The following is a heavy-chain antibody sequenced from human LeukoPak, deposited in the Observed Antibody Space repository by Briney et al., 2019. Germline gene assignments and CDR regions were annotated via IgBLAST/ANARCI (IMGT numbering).Heavy chain of an antibody. J-gene: IGHJ1*01. CDR1: GFPLSRYW. D-gene: IGHD1-26*01. Sequence: HPGGPLSLPCAASGFPLSRYWKSWLRQAPGKGLEGVANIIQEESEMYYVPSVKGRLTISRDNAKNSLHLQMNSLRGEDMAIYYCARDHEWGGKGTLVPVSS. CDR3: ARDHEW. CDR2: IIQEESEM. V-gene: IGHV3-7*01.